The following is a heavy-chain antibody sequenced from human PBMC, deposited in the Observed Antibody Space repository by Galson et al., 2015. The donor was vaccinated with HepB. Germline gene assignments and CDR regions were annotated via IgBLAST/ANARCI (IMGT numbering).Heavy chain of an antibody. CDR1: GFNFGNYW. J-gene: IGHJ4*02. D-gene: IGHD3/OR15-3a*01. CDR2: INQGGSQQ. Sequence: SLRLSCAVSGFNFGNYWVSWVRQAPGKGLEWVANINQGGSQQYYVDSVKGRFTISRDNAKNSLYLQMNSLRAEDTAVYYCARDSDFWGYREGFDYWGQGTLVTVSS. V-gene: IGHV3-7*01. CDR3: ARDSDFWGYREGFDY.